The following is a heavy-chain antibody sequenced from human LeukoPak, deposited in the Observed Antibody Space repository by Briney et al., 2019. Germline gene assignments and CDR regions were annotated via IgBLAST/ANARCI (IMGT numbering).Heavy chain of an antibody. D-gene: IGHD3-22*01. CDR1: GFIFSTYS. J-gene: IGHJ4*02. Sequence: GGSLRLSCAASGFIFSTYSMNWVRQAPGKGLEWVSSITGSYSHIYYADSVRGRFTISRDNAKNSLYLQMNSLRAEDTAVYYCARGAEYYYDSSGYFPFDYWGQGTLVTVSS. V-gene: IGHV3-21*01. CDR3: ARGAEYYYDSSGYFPFDY. CDR2: ITGSYSHI.